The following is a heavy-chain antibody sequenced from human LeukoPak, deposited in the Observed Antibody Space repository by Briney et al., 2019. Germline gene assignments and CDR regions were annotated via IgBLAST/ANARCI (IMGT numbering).Heavy chain of an antibody. CDR1: GFTLSGYW. J-gene: IGHJ4*02. D-gene: IGHD5-18*01. V-gene: IGHV3-74*01. Sequence: PGGSLRLSCAASGFTLSGYWMHWVRQAPGKGLVWVSRISPDGSTTNYADSVRGRFTISSDNAKNTLYLQMSSLRADDTAVYYCARASGNNYGLFDYWGQGTLVTVSS. CDR3: ARASGNNYGLFDY. CDR2: ISPDGSTT.